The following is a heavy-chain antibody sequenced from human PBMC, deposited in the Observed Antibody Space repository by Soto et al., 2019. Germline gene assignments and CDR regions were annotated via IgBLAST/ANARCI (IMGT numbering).Heavy chain of an antibody. CDR2: IYYSGST. CDR1: GGSISSYY. Sequence: LSLTCTVSGGSISSYYWSWIRQPPGKGLEWIGYIYYSGSTNHNPSLKSRVTISVDTSKNQFSLKLSSVTAADTAVYYCARAAAAAPALGYYYGMDVWGQGTTVTASS. J-gene: IGHJ6*02. CDR3: ARAAAAAPALGYYYGMDV. V-gene: IGHV4-59*01. D-gene: IGHD6-13*01.